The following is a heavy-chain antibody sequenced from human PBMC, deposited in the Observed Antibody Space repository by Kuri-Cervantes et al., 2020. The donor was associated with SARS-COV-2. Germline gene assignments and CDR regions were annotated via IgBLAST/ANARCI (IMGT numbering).Heavy chain of an antibody. CDR3: ARDYPLRWPFWNYYYYMDV. J-gene: IGHJ6*03. D-gene: IGHD4-23*01. CDR2: IKQDGSEK. Sequence: ETLSLTCAVYGGSFSGYYWSWVRQAPGKGLEWVANIKQDGSEKYYVDSVKGRFTISRDNAKNSLYLQMNSLRAEDTAVYYCARDYPLRWPFWNYYYYMDVWGKGNTVHVSS. V-gene: IGHV3-7*01. CDR1: GGSFSGYY.